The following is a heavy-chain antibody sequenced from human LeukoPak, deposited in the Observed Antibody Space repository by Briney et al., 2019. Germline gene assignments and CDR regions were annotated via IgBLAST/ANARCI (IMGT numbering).Heavy chain of an antibody. D-gene: IGHD3-22*01. CDR2: ISSSSSYI. Sequence: GGSLRLSCAASGFTFSSYSMNWVRQAPGKGLEWVSSISSSSSYIYYADPVKGRFTISRDNAKNSLYLQMNSLRAEDTAVYYCARAFYYYDSSGGNSWGQGTLVTVSS. V-gene: IGHV3-21*01. CDR3: ARAFYYYDSSGGNS. CDR1: GFTFSSYS. J-gene: IGHJ4*02.